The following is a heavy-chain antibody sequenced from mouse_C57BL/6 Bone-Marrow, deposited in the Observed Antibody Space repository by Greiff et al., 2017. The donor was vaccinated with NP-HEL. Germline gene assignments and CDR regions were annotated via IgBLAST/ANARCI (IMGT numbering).Heavy chain of an antibody. D-gene: IGHD2-3*01. Sequence: QVQLQQPGAELVKPGASVKLSCKASGYTFTSYWMHWVKQRPGQGLEWIGMIHPNSGSTNYNEKFKSKATLTVDKSSSTAYMQLISLTSEDSAVYYCAREIYDGYYADYFDYWGQGTTLTVSS. CDR2: IHPNSGST. J-gene: IGHJ2*01. CDR3: AREIYDGYYADYFDY. V-gene: IGHV1-64*01. CDR1: GYTFTSYW.